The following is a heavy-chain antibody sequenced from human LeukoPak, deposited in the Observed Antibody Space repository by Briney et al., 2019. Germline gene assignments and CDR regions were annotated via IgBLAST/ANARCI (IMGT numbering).Heavy chain of an antibody. CDR1: GFTFSSYW. V-gene: IGHV3-7*01. D-gene: IGHD3-3*01. CDR2: IKEDGSEK. CDR3: ARLWGDVTIFDY. J-gene: IGHJ4*02. Sequence: GGSLRLSCAASGFTFSSYWMSWVRQAPGKGLEWVANIKEDGSEKYYVDSVKGRFTISRDNAKSSLYLQTNSLRAEDTAVYYCARLWGDVTIFDYWGQGTLVTVSS.